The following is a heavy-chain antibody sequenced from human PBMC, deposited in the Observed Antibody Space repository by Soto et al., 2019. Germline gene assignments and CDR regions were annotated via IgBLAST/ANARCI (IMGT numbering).Heavy chain of an antibody. V-gene: IGHV3-30-3*01. D-gene: IGHD3-22*01. CDR1: GFTFSSYA. CDR2: ISYDGSNK. Sequence: GGSLRLSCAASGFTFSSYAMHWVRQAPGKGLEWVAVISYDGSNKYYADSVKGRFTISRDNSKNTLYLQMNSLRAEDTAVYYCASGVSSAPRWFDPWGQGTLVTVSS. CDR3: ASGVSSAPRWFDP. J-gene: IGHJ5*02.